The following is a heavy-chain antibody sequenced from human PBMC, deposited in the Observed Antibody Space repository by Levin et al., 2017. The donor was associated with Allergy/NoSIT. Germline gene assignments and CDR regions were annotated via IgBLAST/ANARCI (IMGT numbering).Heavy chain of an antibody. V-gene: IGHV3-7*01. CDR2: IKYDGIEK. CDR1: GFSISTYW. CDR3: ARGFGDFTY. J-gene: IGHJ4*02. D-gene: IGHD4-17*01. Sequence: GESLKISCAASGFSISTYWMNWVRQAPGKGLEWVANIKYDGIEKYYVDSVKGRFTISRDNAKNSLFLQMSRLRAEDTAVYYCARGFGDFTYWGQGSLVTVSS.